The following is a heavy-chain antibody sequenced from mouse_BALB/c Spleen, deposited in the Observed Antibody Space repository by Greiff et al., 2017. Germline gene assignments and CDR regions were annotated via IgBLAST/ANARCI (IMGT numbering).Heavy chain of an antibody. Sequence: EVQGVESGGGLVQPGGSMKLSCVASGFTFSNYWMNWVRQSPEKGLEWVAEIRLKSNNYATHYAESVKGRFTISRDDSKSSVYLQMNNLRAEDTGIYYCTNWFAYWGQGTLVTVSA. CDR2: IRLKSNNYAT. CDR3: TNWFAY. J-gene: IGHJ3*01. V-gene: IGHV6-6*02. CDR1: GFTFSNYW.